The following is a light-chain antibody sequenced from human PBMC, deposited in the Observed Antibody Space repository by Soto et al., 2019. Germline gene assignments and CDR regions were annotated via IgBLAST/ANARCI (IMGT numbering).Light chain of an antibody. J-gene: IGKJ1*01. CDR1: QSVSSSY. CDR2: GAS. V-gene: IGKV3D-20*02. CDR3: QQRRNWPPT. Sequence: EIVLTQSPGTLSLSPGERATLSCRASQSVSSSYLAWYQQKPGQAPRLLIYGASNRATDIPDRFSGSGSGTDFTLTISSLEPEDFAVYYCQQRRNWPPTFGQGTKVDIK.